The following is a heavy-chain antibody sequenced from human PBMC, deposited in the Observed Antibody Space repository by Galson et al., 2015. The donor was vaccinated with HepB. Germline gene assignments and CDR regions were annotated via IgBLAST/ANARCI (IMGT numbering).Heavy chain of an antibody. D-gene: IGHD2-2*01. CDR2: ISAYNGNT. CDR1: GYTFTSYG. V-gene: IGHV1-18*01. J-gene: IGHJ3*02. Sequence: SVKVSCKASGYTFTSYGISWVRQAPGQGLEWMGWISAYNGNTNYAQKLQGRVTMTTGTSTSTAYMELRSLRSDDTAVYYCARDNQLLLDAFDIWGQGTMVTVSS. CDR3: ARDNQLLLDAFDI.